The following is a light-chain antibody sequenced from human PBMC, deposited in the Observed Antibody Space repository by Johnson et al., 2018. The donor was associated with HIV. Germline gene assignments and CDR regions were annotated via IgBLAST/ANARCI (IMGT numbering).Light chain of an antibody. J-gene: IGLJ1*01. CDR3: GTWDRSLSAGGV. Sequence: QSVLTQPPSVSAAPEQKVTISCSGSSSNIGDNYVSWYQQLPGTAPKLLIYENTKRPSGIPDRFSGSKSGTSATLGITGLQTGDEGDYYCGTWDRSLSAGGVFGTGTKVTVL. V-gene: IGLV1-51*02. CDR1: SSNIGDNY. CDR2: ENT.